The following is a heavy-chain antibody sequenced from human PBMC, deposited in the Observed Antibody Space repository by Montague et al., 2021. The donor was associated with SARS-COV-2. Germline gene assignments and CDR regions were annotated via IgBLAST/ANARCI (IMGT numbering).Heavy chain of an antibody. CDR2: INGDGLTT. CDR3: VKDMSEFDDLNAFDV. Sequence: FLSLSCAASGFTFDDYAMPWVRQAPGKGLEWVSLINGDGLTTLVTDSVEGRFIISRDNSKNSLYLQMKSLRTEDTALYFCVKDMSEFDDLNAFDVWGQGTQVTVSS. J-gene: IGHJ3*01. V-gene: IGHV3-43*02. D-gene: IGHD3-10*01. CDR1: GFTFDDYA.